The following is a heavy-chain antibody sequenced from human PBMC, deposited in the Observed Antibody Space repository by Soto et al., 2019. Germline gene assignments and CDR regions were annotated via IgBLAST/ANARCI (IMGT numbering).Heavy chain of an antibody. CDR1: GFSLSTSGVG. V-gene: IGHV2-5*02. CDR2: IYWDDDK. Sequence: SGPTLVKPTQTLTLTCTFSGFSLSTSGVGVGWIRQPPGKALEWLALIYWDDDKRYSPSLKSRLTITKDTSKNQVVLTMTNMDPVDTATYYCAHMRWGQQLVLGYFDYWGQGTLVTVSS. CDR3: AHMRWGQQLVLGYFDY. D-gene: IGHD6-13*01. J-gene: IGHJ4*02.